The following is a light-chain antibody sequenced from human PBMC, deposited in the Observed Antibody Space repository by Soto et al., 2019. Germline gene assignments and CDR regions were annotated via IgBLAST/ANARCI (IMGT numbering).Light chain of an antibody. CDR3: TQGTHWPFT. Sequence: DVVMTQSPLSLPVTLGQPASISCRSSQSLVYSDGHTYLNWFQQRPGQSPRRLIYKVSNRDSGVPDRFSGSGSGTDFTLKISRVEAEDIAVYYCTQGTHWPFTFAQGTKLEIK. CDR2: KVS. CDR1: QSLVYSDGHTY. J-gene: IGKJ2*01. V-gene: IGKV2-30*01.